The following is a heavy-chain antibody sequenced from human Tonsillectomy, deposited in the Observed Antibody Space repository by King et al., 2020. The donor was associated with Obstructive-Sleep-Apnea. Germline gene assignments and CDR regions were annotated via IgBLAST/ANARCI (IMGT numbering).Heavy chain of an antibody. V-gene: IGHV5-51*01. CDR1: GYTFSDYW. D-gene: IGHD5-12*01. Sequence: VQLVESGVEVKKPGESLKISCQSSGYTFSDYWIAWVRQLPGKGLEWMGMIDPRDSDDRYSPSFQGQVTLSADKSLSTAYLQGSSLKASDSAIYYCVRQGEGYPNFPLDYCGQGTLVTVSS. CDR2: IDPRDSDD. CDR3: VRQGEGYPNFPLDY. J-gene: IGHJ4*02.